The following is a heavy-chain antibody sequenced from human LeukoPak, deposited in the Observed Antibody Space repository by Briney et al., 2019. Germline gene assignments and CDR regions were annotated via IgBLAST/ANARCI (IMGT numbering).Heavy chain of an antibody. D-gene: IGHD6-6*01. V-gene: IGHV3-11*01. Sequence: GGSLRLPCAASGFTFSDYYMSWIRQEPGKGLEWVSLISSTSPRAISYGDSVKGRFTTSRDDAKDSLFLQMNNLRVEDTAMYYCAGHARGSYLVYWGQGILVTVS. J-gene: IGHJ4*02. CDR2: ISSTSPRAI. CDR3: AGHARGSYLVY. CDR1: GFTFSDYY.